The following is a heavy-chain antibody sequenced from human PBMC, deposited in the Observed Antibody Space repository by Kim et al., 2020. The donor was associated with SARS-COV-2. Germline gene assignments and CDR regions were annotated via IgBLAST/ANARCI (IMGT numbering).Heavy chain of an antibody. CDR1: GGSFSGYY. J-gene: IGHJ6*02. CDR2: INHSGST. Sequence: SETLSLTCAVYGGSFSGYYWSWIRQPPGKGLEWIGEINHSGSTNYNPSLKSRVTISVDTSKNQFSQKLSSVTAADTAVYYCARGGLAAAGTDPYYYYGMDVWGHGTTVTVSS. D-gene: IGHD6-13*01. V-gene: IGHV4-34*01. CDR3: ARGGLAAAGTDPYYYYGMDV.